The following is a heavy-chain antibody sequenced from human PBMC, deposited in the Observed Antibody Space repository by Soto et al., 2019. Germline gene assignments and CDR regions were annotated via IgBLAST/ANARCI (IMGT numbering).Heavy chain of an antibody. CDR3: ARGNSYGFDY. CDR2: ISYDGSNK. Sequence: QVQLVESGGGVVQPGRSLRLSCAASGFTFCSYAMHWVRQAPGKGLEWVAVISYDGSNKYYADSVKGRFTISRDNSKNTLYLQMNSLRAEDTAVYYCARGNSYGFDYWGQGTLVTVSS. D-gene: IGHD5-18*01. J-gene: IGHJ4*02. CDR1: GFTFCSYA. V-gene: IGHV3-30-3*01.